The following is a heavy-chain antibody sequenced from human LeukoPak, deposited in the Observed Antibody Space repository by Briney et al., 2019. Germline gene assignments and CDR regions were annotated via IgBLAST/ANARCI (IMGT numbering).Heavy chain of an antibody. J-gene: IGHJ4*02. V-gene: IGHV3-23*01. CDR3: AKDLYPGGIQPRWFDY. Sequence: GGSLRPSCAASGFTFSSHALSWVRQTPGKGLEWVSTVSGSGDTTFYADSVKGRITISRDNSRNTLYLQMHSLRVDDTAIYYCAKDLYPGGIQPRWFDYWGQGALVTVSS. D-gene: IGHD5-18*01. CDR2: VSGSGDTT. CDR1: GFTFSSHA.